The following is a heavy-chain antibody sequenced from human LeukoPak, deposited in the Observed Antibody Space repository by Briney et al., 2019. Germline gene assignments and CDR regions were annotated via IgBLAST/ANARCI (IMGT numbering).Heavy chain of an antibody. J-gene: IGHJ4*02. Sequence: SETLSLTCAVYGGSFSDYYWTWIRQSPGKGLEWIGDISHSGTTNYNPSLKSRVTISVDTSKNQFSLKLSSVTAADTAVYYCARGRLLWFGELEWGQGTLVTVSS. CDR1: GGSFSDYY. CDR2: ISHSGTT. CDR3: ARGRLLWFGELE. D-gene: IGHD3-10*01. V-gene: IGHV4-34*01.